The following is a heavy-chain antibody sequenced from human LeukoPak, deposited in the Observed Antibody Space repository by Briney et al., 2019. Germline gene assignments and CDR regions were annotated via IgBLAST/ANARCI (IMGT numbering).Heavy chain of an antibody. CDR2: ISSSSSTI. CDR1: GFTFSSYA. Sequence: GGSLRLSCAASGFTFSSYAMSWVRQAPGKGLEWVSYISSSSSTIYYADSVEGRFTISRDNAKNSLYLQMNSLRAEDTAVYYCARWARSGGYWGQGTLVTVSS. CDR3: ARWARSGGY. J-gene: IGHJ4*02. V-gene: IGHV3-48*01. D-gene: IGHD3-16*01.